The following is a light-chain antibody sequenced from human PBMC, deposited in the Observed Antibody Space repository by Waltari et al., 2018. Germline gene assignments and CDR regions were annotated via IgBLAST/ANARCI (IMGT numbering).Light chain of an antibody. V-gene: IGLV2-14*01. CDR1: SDAVGGYNF. J-gene: IGLJ1*01. CDR2: EVG. CDR3: SSYASSTTLEV. Sequence: QSALTQPASVSGSPGQSITISCTGTSDAVGGYNFVPWYQQHPGKAPKLMIYEVGNRPSGVSNRFSGSKSGNTASLTISGLQAEDEADYYCSSYASSTTLEVFGTGTKVTVL.